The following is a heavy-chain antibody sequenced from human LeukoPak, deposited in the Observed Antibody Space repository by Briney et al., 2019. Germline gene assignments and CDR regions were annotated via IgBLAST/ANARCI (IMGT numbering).Heavy chain of an antibody. J-gene: IGHJ6*02. V-gene: IGHV3-23*01. CDR3: AKVGGDYYYYGMDV. D-gene: IGHD4-17*01. CDR2: ISGSGGST. CDR1: GFIFSSYA. Sequence: GGSLRLSCAASGFIFSSYAMRWVREAPGKGLEWFSAISGSGGSTYYADSVKGRFTISRDNSKNTLYLQMNSLRAEDTAVYYCAKVGGDYYYYGMDVWGQGTTVTVSS.